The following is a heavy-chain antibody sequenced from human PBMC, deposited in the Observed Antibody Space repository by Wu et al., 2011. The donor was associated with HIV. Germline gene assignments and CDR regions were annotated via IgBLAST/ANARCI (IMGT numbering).Heavy chain of an antibody. J-gene: IGHJ5*02. CDR2: INPKNDDT. CDR3: TRGRGGSDQNHFDP. CDR1: GYTFTDYH. V-gene: IGHV1-2*02. D-gene: IGHD1-26*01. Sequence: QVQLVQSGAEVKKPGASVTVSCKASGYTFTDYHMHWVRQAPGRGPEWMAWINPKNDDTTYAQKFQGRVALTRHISMTTAYLELTNLTSEDTAMYYCTRGRGGSDQNHFDPWGQGTLVIVSS.